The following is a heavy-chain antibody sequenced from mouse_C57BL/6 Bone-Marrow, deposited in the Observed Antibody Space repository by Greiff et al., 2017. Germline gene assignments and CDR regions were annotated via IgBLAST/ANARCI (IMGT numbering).Heavy chain of an antibody. CDR2: ISSGSSTI. Sequence: VQLKESGGGLVKPGGSLKLSCAASGFTFSDYGMHWVRQAPEKGLEWVAYISSGSSTIYYADTVKGRFTISRDNAKNTLFLQMTSLRSEDTAMYYCARWDGNYVDYYAMDYWGQGTSVTVSS. J-gene: IGHJ4*01. D-gene: IGHD2-1*01. CDR3: ARWDGNYVDYYAMDY. V-gene: IGHV5-17*01. CDR1: GFTFSDYG.